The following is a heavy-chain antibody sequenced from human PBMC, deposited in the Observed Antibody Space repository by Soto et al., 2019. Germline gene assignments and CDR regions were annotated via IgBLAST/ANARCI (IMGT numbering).Heavy chain of an antibody. CDR2: INPNGGGT. J-gene: IGHJ4*02. CDR1: GYTFTAYY. V-gene: IGHV1-2*02. D-gene: IGHD3-10*01. CDR3: ARAVHTLIQGVRFRVDQ. Sequence: QVQLVQSGAEMKKPGASVKVSCESSGYTFTAYYIHWVRQAPGHGLEGMGWINPNGGGTKYAQKFKGRVTMTRDTSINTAYMELTRLTSDDTAVYYCARAVHTLIQGVRFRVDQWGQGTLVSVSS.